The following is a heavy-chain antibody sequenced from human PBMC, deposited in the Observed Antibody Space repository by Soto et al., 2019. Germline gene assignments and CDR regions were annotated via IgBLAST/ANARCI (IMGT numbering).Heavy chain of an antibody. CDR2: INHSGST. V-gene: IGHV4-34*01. J-gene: IGHJ4*02. Sequence: PSETLSLTCAVYCGSFRGYYWSWIRQPPGKGLEWIGEINHSGSTNYNPSLKSRDTMSVDTSKNQFSLKLSSVTAADTAVYYCARTSKFDCWGQGTLVTVSS. CDR3: ARTSKFDC. D-gene: IGHD6-6*01. CDR1: CGSFRGYY.